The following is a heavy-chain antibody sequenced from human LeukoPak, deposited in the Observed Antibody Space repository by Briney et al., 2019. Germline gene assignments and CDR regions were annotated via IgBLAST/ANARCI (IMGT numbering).Heavy chain of an antibody. V-gene: IGHV3-30*03. D-gene: IGHD1/OR15-1a*01. CDR1: GFTFSSYS. Sequence: QPGGSLRLSCAASGFTFSSYSMNWVRQAPGKGLEWVAVISYDGSNKYYADSVKGRFTISRDNSKNTLYLQMNSLRAEDTAVYYCARDGARGQLEQYFDYWGQGTLVTVSS. CDR3: ARDGARGQLEQYFDY. J-gene: IGHJ4*02. CDR2: ISYDGSNK.